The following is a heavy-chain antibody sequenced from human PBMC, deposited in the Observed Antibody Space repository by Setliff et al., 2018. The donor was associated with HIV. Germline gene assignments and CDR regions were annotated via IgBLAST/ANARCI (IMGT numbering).Heavy chain of an antibody. CDR3: ARAYRVIAAPSYYYYMDV. Sequence: PSETLSLTCTVSGGSISSGSYYWSWIRQPAGKGLEWIGRIYTSGSTNYNPSLKSRVTISVDTSKNQFSLKLSSVTAADTAVYYCARAYRVIAAPSYYYYMDVWGKGTTVTVSS. J-gene: IGHJ6*03. D-gene: IGHD6-13*01. V-gene: IGHV4-61*02. CDR1: GGSISSGSYY. CDR2: IYTSGST.